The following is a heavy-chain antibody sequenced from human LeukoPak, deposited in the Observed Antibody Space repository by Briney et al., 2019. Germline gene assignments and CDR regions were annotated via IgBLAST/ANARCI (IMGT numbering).Heavy chain of an antibody. CDR2: IYYSGST. Sequence: SETLSLTCTVSGGSISSYYWSWIRQPPGKGLEWIEYIYYSGSTNYNPSLKSRVTISVDTSKNQFSLKLSSVTAADTAVYYCARSVVPAAELSSYYYYGMDVWGQGTTVTVSS. V-gene: IGHV4-59*01. D-gene: IGHD2-2*01. J-gene: IGHJ6*02. CDR1: GGSISSYY. CDR3: ARSVVPAAELSSYYYYGMDV.